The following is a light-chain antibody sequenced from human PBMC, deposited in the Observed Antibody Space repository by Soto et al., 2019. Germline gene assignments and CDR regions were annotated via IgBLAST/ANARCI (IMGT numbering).Light chain of an antibody. V-gene: IGKV1-6*01. CDR3: LQDYNYPYT. CDR2: AAS. Sequence: AIQMTQSPSSLSASVGDRVTITCRASQDIKNDVAWYQQKPGKAPKLLIYAASSLQSEDPSSFSASGSGTDFTLTVSSLQTEDFATYYCLQDYNYPYTFGQGTKVEIK. CDR1: QDIKND. J-gene: IGKJ2*01.